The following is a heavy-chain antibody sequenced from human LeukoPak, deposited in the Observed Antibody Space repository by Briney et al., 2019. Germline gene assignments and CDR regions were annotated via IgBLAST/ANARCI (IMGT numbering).Heavy chain of an antibody. D-gene: IGHD2-2*01. CDR3: AREEYQLLEDAFDI. CDR1: GFTFSSYS. CDR2: ISSSSSYI. J-gene: IGHJ3*02. V-gene: IGHV3-21*01. Sequence: PGGSLRLSCAASGFTFSSYSMNWVRQAPGKGLEWVSSISSSSSYIYYADSVKGRFTISRDNAKNSLYLQMNSLRAEDTAVYYCAREEYQLLEDAFDIWGQGTMVTVSS.